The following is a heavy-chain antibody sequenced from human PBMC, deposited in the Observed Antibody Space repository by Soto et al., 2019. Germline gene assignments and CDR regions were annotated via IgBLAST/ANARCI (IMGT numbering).Heavy chain of an antibody. Sequence: GGSLRLSCAASGLTFSSYWMHWVRQAPGKGLEWVSRINSDGSSTSYADSVKGRLTISRDNAKNTLFLQMNSLRAEDTAAYYCARVLYGGSRFDPWGQGTLVTVSS. CDR2: INSDGSST. J-gene: IGHJ5*02. CDR1: GLTFSSYW. CDR3: ARVLYGGSRFDP. D-gene: IGHD6-6*01. V-gene: IGHV3-74*01.